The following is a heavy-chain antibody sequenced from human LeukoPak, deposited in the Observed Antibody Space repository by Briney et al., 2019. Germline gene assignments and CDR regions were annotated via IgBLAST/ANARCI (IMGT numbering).Heavy chain of an antibody. CDR1: GFTVSSNY. Sequence: GGSLRLSCAASGFTVSSNYMTWVRQAPGKGLEWVSLIYSAGGTYYTDSVKGRFTISRHSSKNTLYLQMNSLRGEDTAVYYCARFLGRITISGVVPYGMDVWGQGPTVTVSS. CDR3: ARFLGRITISGVVPYGMDV. J-gene: IGHJ6*02. CDR2: IYSAGGT. D-gene: IGHD3-3*01. V-gene: IGHV3-53*04.